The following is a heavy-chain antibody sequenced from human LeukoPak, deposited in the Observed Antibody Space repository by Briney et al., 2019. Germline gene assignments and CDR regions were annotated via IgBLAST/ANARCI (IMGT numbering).Heavy chain of an antibody. CDR3: ERSQMATINGGVDF. CDR1: GGSISSYY. CDR2: IYHSGST. Sequence: PAETLTLTCTVSGGSISSYYWSWIRQPPGKGLEWVGYIYHSGSTNYHPSLKSRRTTSVDTSENQFSLNLSSVTAADAAIYYCERSQMATINGGVDFWGQGTLVTVSS. V-gene: IGHV4-59*01. D-gene: IGHD5-24*01. J-gene: IGHJ4*02.